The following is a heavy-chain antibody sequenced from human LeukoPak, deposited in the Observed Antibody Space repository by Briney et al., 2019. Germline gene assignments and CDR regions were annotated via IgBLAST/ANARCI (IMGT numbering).Heavy chain of an antibody. CDR1: GYTFTSYG. Sequence: GASVKVSCKASGYTFTSYGISWVRQAPGQGLEWMGGIIPIFGTANYAQKFQGRVTITADESTSTAYMELSSLRSEDTAVYYCARGSQNITIFGVVIINYYYYGMDVWGQGTTVTVSS. CDR3: ARGSQNITIFGVVIINYYYYGMDV. CDR2: IIPIFGTA. D-gene: IGHD3-3*01. V-gene: IGHV1-69*13. J-gene: IGHJ6*02.